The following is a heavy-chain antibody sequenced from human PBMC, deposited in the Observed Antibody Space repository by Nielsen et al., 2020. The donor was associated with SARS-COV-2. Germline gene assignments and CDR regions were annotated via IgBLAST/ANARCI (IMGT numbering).Heavy chain of an antibody. CDR3: AREDEGDYYGMDV. J-gene: IGHJ6*02. Sequence: SETLSLTCTVSGGSISRGDYYWSWIRQPPGKGLEWIGYIYYSGSTYYNPSLKSRVTISVDTSKNQFSLKLSSVTAADTAVYYCAREDEGDYYGMDVWGQGTTVTVSS. CDR2: IYYSGST. V-gene: IGHV4-30-4*01. CDR1: GGSISRGDYY.